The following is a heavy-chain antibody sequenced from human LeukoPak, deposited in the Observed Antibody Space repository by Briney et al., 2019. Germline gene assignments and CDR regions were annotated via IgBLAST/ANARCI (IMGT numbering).Heavy chain of an antibody. V-gene: IGHV4-38-2*01. CDR3: ARAREDYYDSSGYWFDP. CDR1: GYSISSGYY. Sequence: SXTLSLTCAVSGYSISSGYYWGWIRQHPGKGLEWIGSIYHSGSTYYNPSLKSRVTISVDTSKNQFSLKLSSVTAAETAVYYCARAREDYYDSSGYWFDPWGQGTLVTVSS. J-gene: IGHJ5*02. D-gene: IGHD3-22*01. CDR2: IYHSGST.